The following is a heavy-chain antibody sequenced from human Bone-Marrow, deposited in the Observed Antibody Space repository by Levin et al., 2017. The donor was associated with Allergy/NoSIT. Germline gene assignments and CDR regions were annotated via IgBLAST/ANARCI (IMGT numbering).Heavy chain of an antibody. CDR2: IYSAGNT. D-gene: IGHD6-25*01. CDR3: ASLSGGYARTFYYFGVDV. V-gene: IGHV3-53*01. Sequence: GESLKISCAASGFTVSSHYLGWVRQAPGKGLEWVSVIYSAGNTYYADSVHGRFPISRDNSKNTLYLQMKSLGAEDTAVYDCASLSGGYARTFYYFGVDVWGQGTTVTVSS. J-gene: IGHJ6*02. CDR1: GFTVSSHY.